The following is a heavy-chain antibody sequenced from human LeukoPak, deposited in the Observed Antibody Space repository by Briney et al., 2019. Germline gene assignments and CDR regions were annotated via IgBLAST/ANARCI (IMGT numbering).Heavy chain of an antibody. CDR1: GFTVSTNY. J-gene: IGHJ3*02. Sequence: GGSLRLSCAASGFTVSTNYVSWVRQAPGKGLEWVGRIKTTIDGDGGATDYAAPVKGRFSISRDDSKNTLYLQMNSLKTEDTAVYYCTTNDAFDIWGQGTMVTVSS. CDR3: TTNDAFDI. CDR2: IKTTIDGDGGAT. V-gene: IGHV3-15*01.